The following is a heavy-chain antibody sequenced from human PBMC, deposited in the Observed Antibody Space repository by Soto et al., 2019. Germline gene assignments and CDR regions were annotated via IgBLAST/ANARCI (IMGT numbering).Heavy chain of an antibody. V-gene: IGHV4-30-4*08. CDR3: ATSSLAADYFGH. CDR1: DGSISSGDYY. D-gene: IGHD6-19*01. Sequence: QVQLQESGPGLVKPSQTLSLTCTVSDGSISSGDYYWGWIRQPPGKGLEWIGYIYHSGNTYFNPSLKSRLSMSVDTSKNQFSLNLTSVTGSDTAVYYCATSSLAADYFGHWGRESQVIDSS. CDR2: IYHSGNT. J-gene: IGHJ4*02.